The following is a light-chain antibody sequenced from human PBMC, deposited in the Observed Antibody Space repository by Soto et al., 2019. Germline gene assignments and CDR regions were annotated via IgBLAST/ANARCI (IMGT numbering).Light chain of an antibody. CDR1: QNIRSW. CDR2: DAS. CDR3: QHDNGY. J-gene: IGKJ2*01. Sequence: DMPMTQSPTTLSASVGDRVTITCRASQNIRSWLAWYQQKPGKAPKVLIYDASTLESGVPSRFSGSGFGTEFTLTISSLQPDEFATYYCQHDNGYFGQGTKVDIK. V-gene: IGKV1-5*01.